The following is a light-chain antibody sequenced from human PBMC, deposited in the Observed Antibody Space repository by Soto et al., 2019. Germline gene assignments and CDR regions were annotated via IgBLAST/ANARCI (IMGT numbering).Light chain of an antibody. CDR1: QSVSRY. J-gene: IGKJ4*01. V-gene: IGKV3-11*01. CDR3: QQRSNWPLT. CDR2: DAS. Sequence: DIVLTQSPGTLSLSPGERATLSCRASQSVSRYLAWYQQKPGQTPRLLIYDASNRAAGIPARFSGSGSGTDFTLTISSLEPEDFAVYYCQQRSNWPLTFGGGTKVDIK.